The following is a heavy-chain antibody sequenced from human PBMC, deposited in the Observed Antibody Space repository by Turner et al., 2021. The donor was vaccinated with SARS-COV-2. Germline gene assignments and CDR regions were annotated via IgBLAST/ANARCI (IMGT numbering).Heavy chain of an antibody. D-gene: IGHD2-2*01. J-gene: IGHJ6*02. CDR2: ISGGGGSI. Sequence: EVHLVESGGGLVQPGGSLRPPWAASGFRFNTFAMSWVRQAPGKGLEWVSAISGGGGSISYADSVKGRFAISRDNSKNTLYLQMNSLRAEDTAVYYCAKDLTFIVVNDVVDAWDQGTTVTVSS. V-gene: IGHV3-23*04. CDR3: AKDLTFIVVNDVVDA. CDR1: GFRFNTFA.